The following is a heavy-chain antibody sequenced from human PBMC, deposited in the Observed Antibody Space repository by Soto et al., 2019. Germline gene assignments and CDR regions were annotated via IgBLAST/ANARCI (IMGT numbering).Heavy chain of an antibody. CDR1: GFTFSSYG. CDR3: ARDESLSVTFEDAFVI. D-gene: IGHD4-17*01. CDR2: IWYDGSNK. J-gene: IGHJ3*02. V-gene: IGHV3-33*01. Sequence: QVQLVESGGGVVQPGRSLRLSCVASGFTFSSYGMHWVSQAPGKGLEWVAVIWYDGSNKYSVDSVKGRFTITRDNSKNVLNLQRNSLSAEDTALNCWARDESLSVTFEDAFVIWSQGTMVTVS.